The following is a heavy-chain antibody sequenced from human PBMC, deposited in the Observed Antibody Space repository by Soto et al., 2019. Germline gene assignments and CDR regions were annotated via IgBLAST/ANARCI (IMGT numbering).Heavy chain of an antibody. D-gene: IGHD2-21*02. Sequence: GASVKGSCKASGGTFSSYAISWVRQAPGQGLEWMGGIIPIFGTANYAQKFQGRVTITADESTSTAYMELSSLRSEDTAVYYCARGTVVVTAIRRYYYGMDVWGQGTTVTVSS. J-gene: IGHJ6*02. V-gene: IGHV1-69*13. CDR2: IIPIFGTA. CDR1: GGTFSSYA. CDR3: ARGTVVVTAIRRYYYGMDV.